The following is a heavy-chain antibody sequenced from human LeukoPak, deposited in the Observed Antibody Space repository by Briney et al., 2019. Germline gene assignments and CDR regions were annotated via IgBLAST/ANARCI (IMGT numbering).Heavy chain of an antibody. Sequence: SETLSLTCTVSGGSISSSSYYWGWIRQPPGKGLEWIGSIYYSGSTNYNPSLKSRVTMSVDTSKNQFSLKLSSVTAADTAVYYCARPIVVVPLRAFDIWGQGTMVTVSS. D-gene: IGHD2-21*01. CDR1: GGSISSSSYY. CDR2: IYYSGST. CDR3: ARPIVVVPLRAFDI. J-gene: IGHJ3*02. V-gene: IGHV4-39*07.